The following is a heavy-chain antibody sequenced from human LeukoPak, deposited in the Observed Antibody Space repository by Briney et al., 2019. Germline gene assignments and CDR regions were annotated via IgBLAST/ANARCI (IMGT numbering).Heavy chain of an antibody. CDR1: GYTFTTYY. V-gene: IGHV1-46*01. J-gene: IGHJ4*02. CDR3: AVKGSCSGGSCYSVDY. CDR2: INPSGGST. Sequence: ASVKVSCKASGYTFTTYYMHWVRQAPGQGLEWMGIINPSGGSTSYAQKFQGRVTMTRDTSTSTVYMELSSLRSEDTAVYYCAVKGSCSGGSCYSVDYWGQGTLVTVSS. D-gene: IGHD2-15*01.